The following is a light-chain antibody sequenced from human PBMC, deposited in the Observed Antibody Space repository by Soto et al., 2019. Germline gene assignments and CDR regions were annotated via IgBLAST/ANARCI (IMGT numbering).Light chain of an antibody. CDR3: QQSYSTPIT. CDR1: QSIGRY. J-gene: IGKJ5*01. CDR2: ATS. Sequence: DIQMTQSPSSLSASVGDRVTITCRASQSIGRYLNWYQQKPGRAPKVLIYATSSLQSGVPSRFSGSGSGTDFTLTISSLQPEDFATYYCQQSYSTPITFGQGTRLEI. V-gene: IGKV1-39*01.